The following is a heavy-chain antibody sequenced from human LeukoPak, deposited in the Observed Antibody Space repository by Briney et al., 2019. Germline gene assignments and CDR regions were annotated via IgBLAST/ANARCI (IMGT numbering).Heavy chain of an antibody. J-gene: IGHJ4*02. Sequence: PGRSLRLSCAASGFTFSSYGMHWVRQAPGKGLEWVAVISYDGSNKYYADSVKGRFTISRDNSKNTLYLQMNSLRAEDTAVYYCARGLRGTIVAFEYWGQGTLVTVSS. D-gene: IGHD1-14*01. CDR3: ARGLRGTIVAFEY. CDR2: ISYDGSNK. CDR1: GFTFSSYG. V-gene: IGHV3-30*03.